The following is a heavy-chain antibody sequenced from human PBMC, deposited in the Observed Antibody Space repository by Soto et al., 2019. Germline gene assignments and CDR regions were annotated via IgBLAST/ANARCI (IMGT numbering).Heavy chain of an antibody. CDR2: IYYSGST. V-gene: IGHV4-31*03. CDR3: ARDFTDSSGPTLGMGV. D-gene: IGHD6-19*01. Sequence: VPPSETLLTCTVSGGSISSGGYYWSWIRQHPGKGLEWIGYIYYSGSTYYNPSLKSRVTISVDTSKSQFSLKLSSVTAADTAVYYCARDFTDSSGPTLGMGVWGQGTTVTVSS. J-gene: IGHJ6*02. CDR1: GGSISSGGYY.